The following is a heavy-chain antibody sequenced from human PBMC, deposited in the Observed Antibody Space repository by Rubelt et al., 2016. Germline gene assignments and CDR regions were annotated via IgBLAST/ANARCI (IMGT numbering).Heavy chain of an antibody. CDR3: AKAREITGWYGFDY. J-gene: IGHJ4*02. CDR1: GFTFAGYA. CDR2: IGGSGSTT. Sequence: EVHLVESGGGLVQPGGSLRLSCAASGFTFAGYAMTFVRQAPGRGLEWVSAIGGSGSTTYYADSVKGRFTIPSDNSKNTMYLQMNTLRAEDTAVYYCAKAREITGWYGFDYWGQGTLVTVSS. D-gene: IGHD6-19*01. V-gene: IGHV3-23*04.